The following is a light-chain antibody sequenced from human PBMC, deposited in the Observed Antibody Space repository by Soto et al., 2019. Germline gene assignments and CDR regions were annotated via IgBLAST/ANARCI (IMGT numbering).Light chain of an antibody. CDR3: QQRSNWPWT. CDR1: QSVSSN. Sequence: IMLTQSPATLSVSPGERATLSCRASQSVSSNLAWYQQKPGQAPRLLIYDASNRATGIPARFSGSGSGTDFTLTISSLEPEDFAVYYCQQRSNWPWTFGQGTKVDIK. CDR2: DAS. V-gene: IGKV3-11*01. J-gene: IGKJ1*01.